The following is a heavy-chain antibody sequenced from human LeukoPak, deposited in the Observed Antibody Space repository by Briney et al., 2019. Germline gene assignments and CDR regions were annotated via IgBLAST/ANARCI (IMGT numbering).Heavy chain of an antibody. Sequence: SQTVSLTCSVSGVSISSGSYYWSWIRQPAGKGLEWIGRIYTSGSTHYNPSLTSRVTITVDTSKNQFSLKLSSVTAADTAVYYCARGLSNWGQGTLVTVSS. J-gene: IGHJ4*02. V-gene: IGHV4-61*02. CDR2: IYTSGST. CDR1: GVSISSGSYY. CDR3: ARGLSN.